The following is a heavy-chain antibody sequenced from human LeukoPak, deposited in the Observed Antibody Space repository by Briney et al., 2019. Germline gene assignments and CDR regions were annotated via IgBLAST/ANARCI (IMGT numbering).Heavy chain of an antibody. CDR3: ATARSIVGATDFAY. CDR2: FDPEDGET. D-gene: IGHD1-26*01. CDR1: GYTLTELS. Sequence: GASVKVSCKVSGYTLTELSMHWVRQAPGKGLEWTGGFDPEDGETIYAQKFQGRVTMTEATSTDTAYMELSSLRSEATAVYCCATARSIVGATDFAYWGQGTLVTVSS. V-gene: IGHV1-24*01. J-gene: IGHJ4*02.